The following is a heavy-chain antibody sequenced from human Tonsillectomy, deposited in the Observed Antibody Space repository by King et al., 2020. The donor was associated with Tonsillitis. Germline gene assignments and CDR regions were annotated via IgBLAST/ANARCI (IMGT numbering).Heavy chain of an antibody. Sequence: QLVQSGGGLVQPGGSLRLSCAASGCTFSTYVMSWVRQAPGKGLEWVSAISGSGGSTYFADSVKGRFTISRDNSKNTLYLQMNSLRAEDTAVYYCAKDGMTTVTYHYFYYWGQGTLATVSS. V-gene: IGHV3-23*04. J-gene: IGHJ4*02. D-gene: IGHD4-17*01. CDR1: GCTFSTYV. CDR3: AKDGMTTVTYHYFYY. CDR2: ISGSGGST.